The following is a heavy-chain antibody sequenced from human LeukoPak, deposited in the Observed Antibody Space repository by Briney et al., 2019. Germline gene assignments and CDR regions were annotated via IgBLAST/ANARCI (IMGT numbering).Heavy chain of an antibody. CDR1: GFSFDDYG. J-gene: IGHJ6*02. CDR2: ISGSGVST. Sequence: PGGSLRLSCEASGFSFDDYGMSWVRQAPGKGLEWVSAISGSGVSTHYADSVKGRFTISRDNSKNTLYLQMNSLRAEDTAVYYCAKSQGAYYYYGMDVWGQGTTVTVSS. V-gene: IGHV3-23*01. CDR3: AKSQGAYYYYGMDV. D-gene: IGHD1-26*01.